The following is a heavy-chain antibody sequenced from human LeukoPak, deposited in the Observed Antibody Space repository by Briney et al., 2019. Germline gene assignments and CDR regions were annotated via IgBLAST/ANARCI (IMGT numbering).Heavy chain of an antibody. CDR3: ARDYSASGAHDY. V-gene: IGHV3-7*01. CDR2: IKQEGSDK. D-gene: IGHD3-10*01. J-gene: IGHJ4*02. CDR1: GFTFSSYW. Sequence: GGSLRLSCAASGFTFSSYWMNWVRQAPGKGLEWVANIKQEGSDKYYVYSVKGRFTITRDNAKNSLYLQMNSLRADDTAVYYCARDYSASGAHDYWGQGTLVTVSS.